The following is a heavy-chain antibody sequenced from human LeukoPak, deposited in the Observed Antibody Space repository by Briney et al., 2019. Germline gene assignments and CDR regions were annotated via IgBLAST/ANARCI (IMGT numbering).Heavy chain of an antibody. CDR2: MYYSGST. V-gene: IGHV4-30-4*08. J-gene: IGHJ5*02. CDR1: GGSISSTGHY. CDR3: ARPYYYDSRIDP. D-gene: IGHD3-22*01. Sequence: SETLSLTCSVSGGSISSTGHYWGWIRQPPGKGLEWIGYMYYSGSTYYNPSLKSRVTISVDTSKNQFSLKLSSVTAADTAVYYCARPYYYDSRIDPWGQGTLVTVSS.